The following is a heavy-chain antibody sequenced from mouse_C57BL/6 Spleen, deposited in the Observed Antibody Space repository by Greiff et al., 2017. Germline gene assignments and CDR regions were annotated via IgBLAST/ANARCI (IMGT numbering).Heavy chain of an antibody. Sequence: EVQLQQSGPELVKPGASVKISCKASGYTFTDYYMNWVKQSHGKSLEWIGDINPNNGGTSYNQKFKGKATLTVDKSSSTAYMELRSLTSEDSAVYYCARVYHYFDYWGQGTTLTVSS. D-gene: IGHD2-1*01. V-gene: IGHV1-26*01. CDR2: INPNNGGT. CDR1: GYTFTDYY. CDR3: ARVYHYFDY. J-gene: IGHJ2*01.